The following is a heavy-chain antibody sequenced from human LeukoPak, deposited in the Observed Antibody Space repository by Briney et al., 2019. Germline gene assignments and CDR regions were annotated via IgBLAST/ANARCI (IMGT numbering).Heavy chain of an antibody. Sequence: PETLSLTCTVSGGSISSYYWSCIRQPPGQGLEWIGYIYYSGSTNYNPSLKSRVTISVDTSKNQFSLKLSSVTAADTAVYYCASHYSSSWYTFDYWGQGTLDTVSS. J-gene: IGHJ4*02. D-gene: IGHD6-13*01. CDR2: IYYSGST. CDR3: ASHYSSSWYTFDY. CDR1: GGSISSYY. V-gene: IGHV4-59*01.